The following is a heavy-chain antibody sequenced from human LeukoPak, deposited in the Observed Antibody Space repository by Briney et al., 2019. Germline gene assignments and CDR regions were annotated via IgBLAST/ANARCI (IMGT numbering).Heavy chain of an antibody. CDR3: ARGLGYCSGGSCFGGFNY. J-gene: IGHJ4*02. V-gene: IGHV3-20*04. Sequence: PGGSLRLSCAASGFTFDDYGMSWVRQAPGKGLEWVSGINWNGGSTGYADSVKGRFTISRDNAKNSLYLQMNSLRAEDTALYYCARGLGYCSGGSCFGGFNYWGQGTLVTVSS. D-gene: IGHD2-15*01. CDR2: INWNGGST. CDR1: GFTFDDYG.